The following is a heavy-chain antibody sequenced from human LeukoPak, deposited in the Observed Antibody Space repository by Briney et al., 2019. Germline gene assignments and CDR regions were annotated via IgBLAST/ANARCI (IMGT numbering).Heavy chain of an antibody. CDR2: IYYSGST. V-gene: IGHV4-39*01. Sequence: PSETLSLTCTVSGGSISSSSYYWGWIRQPPGKGLEWIGSIYYSGSTYYNPSLKSRVTISVDTSKNQFSLKLSSVTAADTAVYYCARLEVFFWSGYREHPYYYMDVWGKGTTVTVSS. CDR1: GGSISSSSYY. CDR3: ARLEVFFWSGYREHPYYYMDV. D-gene: IGHD3-3*01. J-gene: IGHJ6*03.